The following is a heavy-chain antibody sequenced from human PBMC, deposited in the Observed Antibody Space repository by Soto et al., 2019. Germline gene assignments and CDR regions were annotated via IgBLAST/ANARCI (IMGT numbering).Heavy chain of an antibody. V-gene: IGHV4-34*01. D-gene: IGHD4-17*01. J-gene: IGHJ6*03. CDR3: ARAGIGMTTVTTSAYHYYYMDV. CDR1: GGSFSGYY. CDR2: INHSGST. Sequence: PSETLSLTCAVYGGSFSGYYWSWIRQPPGKGLEWIGEINHSGSTNYNPSLKSRVTISVDTSKIQFSLKLSSVTAADTAVYYCARAGIGMTTVTTSAYHYYYMDVWGKGPTVTVS.